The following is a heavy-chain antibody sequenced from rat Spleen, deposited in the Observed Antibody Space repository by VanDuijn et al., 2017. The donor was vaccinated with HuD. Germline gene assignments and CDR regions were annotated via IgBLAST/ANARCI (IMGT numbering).Heavy chain of an antibody. Sequence: EVQLVESGGGLVRPGGSLKVSCEASGFIFSNYDMVWVRQAPTKGLEWVAAISPSGGTTDYLDSVKGRFTVSSDNANNTKYLQMDSLRSEDTATYYCSRHGYTTDYLNWFAYWGQGTLVAVSS. D-gene: IGHD1-6*01. V-gene: IGHV5S13*01. J-gene: IGHJ3*01. CDR2: ISPSGGTT. CDR1: GFIFSNYD. CDR3: SRHGYTTDYLNWFAY.